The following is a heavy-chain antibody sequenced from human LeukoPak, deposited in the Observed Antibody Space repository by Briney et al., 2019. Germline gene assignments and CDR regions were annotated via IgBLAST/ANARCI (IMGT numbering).Heavy chain of an antibody. Sequence: SQTLSLTCTVSGGSISSGSYYWRWIRQPAGKGLEWIGRIYTSGSTNYNPSHKSRVTISVDTSKNQFSLKLSSVTAADTAVYHCARWGYSGYDLSLSWFDPWGQGTLVTVSS. CDR2: IYTSGST. J-gene: IGHJ5*02. D-gene: IGHD5-12*01. V-gene: IGHV4-61*02. CDR1: GGSISSGSYY. CDR3: ARWGYSGYDLSLSWFDP.